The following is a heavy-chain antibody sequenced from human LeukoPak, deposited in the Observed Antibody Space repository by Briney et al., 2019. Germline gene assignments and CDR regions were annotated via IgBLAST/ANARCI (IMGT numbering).Heavy chain of an antibody. Sequence: GGSLRLSCAASGFTFSSYSMNWVRQAPGKGLEWVSSISSSSSYIYYADSVKGRFTISRDNAKNSLYLQMNSLRAEDTAVYYCARVPQRSHYYGPYWGQGTLVTVSS. J-gene: IGHJ4*02. CDR2: ISSSSSYI. CDR1: GFTFSSYS. CDR3: ARVPQRSHYYGPY. D-gene: IGHD3-10*01. V-gene: IGHV3-21*01.